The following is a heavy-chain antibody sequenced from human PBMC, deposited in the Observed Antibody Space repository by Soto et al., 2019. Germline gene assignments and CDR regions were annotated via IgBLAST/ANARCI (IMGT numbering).Heavy chain of an antibody. D-gene: IGHD3-10*01. CDR2: ISGSGGST. V-gene: IGHV3-23*01. J-gene: IGHJ5*02. CDR1: GFTFSSPA. CDR3: AKDPGGSGSYYTSKFDP. Sequence: GGSLRLSCAASGFTFSSPAMSWVRQAPGKGLEWVSAISGSGGSTYYVDSVKGRFTISRDNSKNTLYLQMNSLRAEDTAVYYCAKDPGGSGSYYTSKFDPWGQGTLVTVSS.